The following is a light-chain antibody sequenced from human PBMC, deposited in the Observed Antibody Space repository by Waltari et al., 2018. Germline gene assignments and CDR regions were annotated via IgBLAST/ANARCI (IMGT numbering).Light chain of an antibody. CDR2: DAS. J-gene: IGKJ2*02. V-gene: IGKV3-15*01. Sequence: EIVMTQSPATLYVSPGDRATLSCRDSQTVNANLAWYQRTPGRAPRLLIYDASKRATGIPARFSGFESGTYVTLTVSNRQSEGFGIYYCHHYNTWPPGTFGQGTKLDNK. CDR1: QTVNAN. CDR3: HHYNTWPPGT.